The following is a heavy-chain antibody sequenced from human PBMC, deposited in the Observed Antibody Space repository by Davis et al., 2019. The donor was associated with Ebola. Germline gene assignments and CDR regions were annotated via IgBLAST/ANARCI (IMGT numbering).Heavy chain of an antibody. J-gene: IGHJ4*02. V-gene: IGHV1-18*01. D-gene: IGHD1-1*01. CDR2: ISAYNSKT. Sequence: AASVKVSCKASGYTFTSYGINWVRQAPGQGLEWVGWISAYNSKTNYAQKVQGRITMTTDTSTSTAYMELRSLRSDDTARYYCARDVRGITGPSEYWGQGTLVTVSS. CDR3: ARDVRGITGPSEY. CDR1: GYTFTSYG.